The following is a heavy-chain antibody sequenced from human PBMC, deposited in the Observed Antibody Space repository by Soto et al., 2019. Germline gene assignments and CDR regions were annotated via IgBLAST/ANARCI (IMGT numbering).Heavy chain of an antibody. CDR1: RFTFSSYA. D-gene: IGHD2-8*01. J-gene: IGHJ5*02. CDR3: AKDPKCCTIGSHFLDNWFDP. CDR2: ISHDGSEK. Sequence: QVQLVESGGGVVQPGKSLRLSCAASRFTFSSYAMDWVRQAPGKGLEWVAVISHDGSEKYYGDSVKGRFTISRDNPKNTVYLQMNSLKTEDTTMYYCAKDPKCCTIGSHFLDNWFDPWGQGTLVTVSS. V-gene: IGHV3-30-3*01.